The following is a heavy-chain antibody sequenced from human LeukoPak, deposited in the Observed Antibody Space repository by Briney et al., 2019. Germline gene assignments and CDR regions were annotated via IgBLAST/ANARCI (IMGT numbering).Heavy chain of an antibody. Sequence: EASVKVSCKASGGTFSSYAISWVRQAPGQGLEWMGRIIPIFGTANYAQKFQGRVTITTDESTSTAYMELSSLRSEDTAVYYCAGVVITNAEYFQHWGQGTLVTVSS. D-gene: IGHD3-22*01. V-gene: IGHV1-69*05. J-gene: IGHJ1*01. CDR3: AGVVITNAEYFQH. CDR1: GGTFSSYA. CDR2: IIPIFGTA.